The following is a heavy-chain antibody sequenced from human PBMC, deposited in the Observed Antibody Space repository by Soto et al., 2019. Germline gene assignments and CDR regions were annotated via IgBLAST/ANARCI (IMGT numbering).Heavy chain of an antibody. J-gene: IGHJ4*01. Sequence: QVQLQESGPGLVKPSETLSLTCTVSGGSIRSYYWSWTRQPPGQGLEGLGYIYYIGGNNYSPSLTIRITLTFNTSTNHFYRMLSSVAAADTAVYYCARVVFPVDDNSCYYSATFDYSVHGTLVIVSS. CDR3: ARVVFPVDDNSCYYSATFDY. D-gene: IGHD3-22*01. CDR2: IYYIGGN. V-gene: IGHV4-59*01. CDR1: GGSIRSYY.